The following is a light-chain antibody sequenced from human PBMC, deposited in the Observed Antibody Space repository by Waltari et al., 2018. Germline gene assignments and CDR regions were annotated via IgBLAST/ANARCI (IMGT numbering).Light chain of an antibody. Sequence: QSVLTQPPSVSGAPGQRVTISCTGSSSSIGAGYDVHWYQQLPGTAPKLLIYGNSKRPSVVPDRFSGSKSGTSASLAITGLQAEDEADYYCQSYDSSLSVGFGGGTKLTVL. CDR2: GNS. CDR1: SSSIGAGYD. J-gene: IGLJ2*01. V-gene: IGLV1-40*01. CDR3: QSYDSSLSVG.